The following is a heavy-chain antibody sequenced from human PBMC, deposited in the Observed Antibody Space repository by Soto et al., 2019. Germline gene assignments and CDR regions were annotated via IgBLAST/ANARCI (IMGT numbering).Heavy chain of an antibody. V-gene: IGHV6-1*01. CDR2: TYYRSKWYN. Sequence: SQTLSLTCAISGDSVSSNSAAWNWIRQSPSRGLEWLGRTYYRSKWYNDYAVSVKSRITINPDTSKNQFSLQLNSVTPEDTAVYYCARSQNYYGSGAPTGRYYYYSYYGMHVCGQGTTVTVSS. CDR1: GDSVSSNSAA. D-gene: IGHD3-10*01. CDR3: ARSQNYYGSGAPTGRYYYYSYYGMHV. J-gene: IGHJ6*02.